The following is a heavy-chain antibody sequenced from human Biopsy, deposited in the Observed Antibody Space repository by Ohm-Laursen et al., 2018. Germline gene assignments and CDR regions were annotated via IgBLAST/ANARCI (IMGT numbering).Heavy chain of an antibody. Sequence: SQTLSLTCAVSGYSVTNDYYRGWIRQPPGKGLEWIGNIYYDGITYYNPSLKSRVAMSVDTSKNQFSLRLTSVTAADTAVYYCARVAGGYAYYYGMDVWGQGTTVIVSS. J-gene: IGHJ6*02. V-gene: IGHV4-38-2*01. CDR2: IYYDGIT. CDR3: ARVAGGYAYYYGMDV. D-gene: IGHD5-12*01. CDR1: GYSVTNDYY.